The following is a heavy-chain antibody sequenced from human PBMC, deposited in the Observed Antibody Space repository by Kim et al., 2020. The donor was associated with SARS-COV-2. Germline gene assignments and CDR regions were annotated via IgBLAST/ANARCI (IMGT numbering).Heavy chain of an antibody. Sequence: GGSLRLSCAASGFTFSSHAMSWVRQAPGKGLEWVSAISGSGASTYYADSVKGRFTISRDNSKNTLYLQMNSLRDDDTAVYYCSKPRSGSIEYYYYGMDVWCPGAVVTVSS. J-gene: IGHJ6*02. CDR1: GFTFSSHA. CDR3: SKPRSGSIEYYYYGMDV. V-gene: IGHV3-23*01. D-gene: IGHD3-10*01. CDR2: ISGSGAST.